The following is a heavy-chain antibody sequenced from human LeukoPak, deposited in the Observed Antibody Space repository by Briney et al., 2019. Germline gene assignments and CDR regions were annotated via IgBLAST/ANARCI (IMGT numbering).Heavy chain of an antibody. CDR1: GGSFSGYY. CDR2: INHSGST. J-gene: IGHJ4*02. CDR3: ARGMLVDIVATTKQNFDY. Sequence: SETLSLTCAVYGGSFSGYYWSWIRQPPGKELEWIGEINHSGSTNYNPSLKSRVTISVDTSKNQFSLKLSSVTAADTAVYYCARGMLVDIVATTKQNFDYWGQGTLVTVSS. D-gene: IGHD5-12*01. V-gene: IGHV4-34*01.